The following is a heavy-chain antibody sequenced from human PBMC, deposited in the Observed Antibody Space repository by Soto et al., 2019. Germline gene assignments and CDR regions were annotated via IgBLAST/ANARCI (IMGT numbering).Heavy chain of an antibody. CDR2: IIPIFGTA. D-gene: IGHD6-13*01. J-gene: IGHJ5*02. Sequence: SVKVSCKASGGTFSSYAISWVRQAPGQGLEWMGGIIPIFGTANYAQKFQGRVTITADESTSTAYMGLSSLRSEDTAVYYCARWQQLVTQWFDPWGQGTLVTVSS. V-gene: IGHV1-69*13. CDR3: ARWQQLVTQWFDP. CDR1: GGTFSSYA.